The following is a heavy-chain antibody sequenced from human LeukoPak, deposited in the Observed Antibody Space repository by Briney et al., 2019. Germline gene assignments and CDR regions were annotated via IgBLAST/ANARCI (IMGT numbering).Heavy chain of an antibody. Sequence: GGSLRLSCAASGFTFSSYAMSWVRQAPGKGLEWVSAISGSGGSTYYADSVKRRFTISRDNSKNTLYLQMNSLRAEDTAVYYCAKDKGPYSSGWSYFDYWGQGTLVTVSS. V-gene: IGHV3-23*01. J-gene: IGHJ4*02. CDR3: AKDKGPYSSGWSYFDY. CDR2: ISGSGGST. D-gene: IGHD6-19*01. CDR1: GFTFSSYA.